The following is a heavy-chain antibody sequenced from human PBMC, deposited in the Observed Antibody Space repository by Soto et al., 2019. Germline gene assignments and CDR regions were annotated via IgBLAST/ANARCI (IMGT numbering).Heavy chain of an antibody. CDR3: ARLGSVAAGKAFDI. CDR1: GYTFTSYG. J-gene: IGHJ3*02. D-gene: IGHD6-13*01. V-gene: IGHV1-18*01. Sequence: ASVKVSCKASGYTFTSYGISWVRQAPGQGFEWMGWISTYNGNTNYAQKFQGRVTMTTDTSASTAYMELSSLRSEDTAVYYCARLGSVAAGKAFDIWGQGTMVTVS. CDR2: ISTYNGNT.